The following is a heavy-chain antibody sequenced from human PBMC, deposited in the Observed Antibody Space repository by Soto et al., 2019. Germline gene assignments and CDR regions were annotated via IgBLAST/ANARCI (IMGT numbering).Heavy chain of an antibody. Sequence: EVQLLESGGGLVQPGGSLRLSVAPSECTFSANAISWVRKAQGKGLERVPAISGIGGRTYYADSVKGRFTNSRYNSKNTLYLQMNSLRAEDTAVYYCAAGSGSYYRSDYWGQGTLVTVSS. V-gene: IGHV3-23*01. J-gene: IGHJ4*02. CDR1: ECTFSANA. CDR2: ISGIGGRT. D-gene: IGHD1-26*01. CDR3: AAGSGSYYRSDY.